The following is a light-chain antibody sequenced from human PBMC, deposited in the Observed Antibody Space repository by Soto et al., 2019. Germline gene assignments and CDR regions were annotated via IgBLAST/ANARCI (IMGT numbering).Light chain of an antibody. CDR1: QSVSSS. CDR3: QQYIDWPPGT. Sequence: EIVVTQSPATLSVSPGERVTLSCRASQSVSSSLAWYQQRPGQAPRLLIYDTSTKAAGISAWFSGSGSGTEFTLTISSLQSDDFAVYYCQQYIDWPPGTFGQGTAVEIK. V-gene: IGKV3-15*01. J-gene: IGKJ1*01. CDR2: DTS.